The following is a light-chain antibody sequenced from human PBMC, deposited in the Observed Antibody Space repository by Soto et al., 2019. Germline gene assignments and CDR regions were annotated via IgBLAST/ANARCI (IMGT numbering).Light chain of an antibody. CDR2: DST. CDR3: QSFDSILTAWV. Sequence: QSVLTQPPSVSGAPGQRVTISCTGSSSNIGANYDVHWYQQLPGTAPKLLISDSTDRPSGVPDRFSGSKSGISPSLAITGLQAEDEADYYCQSFDSILTAWVFGGATKLTVL. CDR1: SSNIGANYD. J-gene: IGLJ3*02. V-gene: IGLV1-40*01.